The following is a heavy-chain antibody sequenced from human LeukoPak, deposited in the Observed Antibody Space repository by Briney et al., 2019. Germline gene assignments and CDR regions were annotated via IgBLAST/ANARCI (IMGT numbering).Heavy chain of an antibody. Sequence: GGSLRLSCAASGFTFDDYAMHWVRQAPGKGLEWVSGISWNSGSIGYADSVKGRFTISRDNAKNSLYLQMNSLRAEDTALYYCARGGSSITMITGGFDYWGQGTLVTVSS. J-gene: IGHJ4*02. D-gene: IGHD3-22*01. CDR2: ISWNSGSI. V-gene: IGHV3-9*01. CDR3: ARGGSSITMITGGFDY. CDR1: GFTFDDYA.